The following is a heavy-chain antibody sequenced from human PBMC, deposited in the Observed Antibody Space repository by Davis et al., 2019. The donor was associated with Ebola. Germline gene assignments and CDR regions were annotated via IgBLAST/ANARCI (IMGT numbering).Heavy chain of an antibody. Sequence: ASVKVSCKVSGYTLTELSMHWVRQAPGKGLEWMGGFDPEDGETIYAQKFQGRVTMTEDTSTDTAYMELSSLRSEDTAVYYCARANSWGQLWFFSYWGQGTLVTVSS. V-gene: IGHV1-24*01. D-gene: IGHD5-18*01. CDR3: ARANSWGQLWFFSY. J-gene: IGHJ4*02. CDR2: FDPEDGET. CDR1: GYTLTELS.